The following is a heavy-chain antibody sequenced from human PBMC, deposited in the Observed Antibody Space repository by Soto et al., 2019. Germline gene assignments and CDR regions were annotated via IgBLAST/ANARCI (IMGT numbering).Heavy chain of an antibody. J-gene: IGHJ5*02. D-gene: IGHD3-16*01. Sequence: QVQLQESGPGLVKPSDTLSLTCAVSGYSISSSNWWAWIRQPPGKALEWSGYIYYSGSTYYNPSLKSRVTMSVDTSKIPFSLKLSSVTAVDTAVYYCARSPWGGFDPWGQGTLVTVSS. CDR2: IYYSGST. CDR1: GYSISSSNW. CDR3: ARSPWGGFDP. V-gene: IGHV4-28*01.